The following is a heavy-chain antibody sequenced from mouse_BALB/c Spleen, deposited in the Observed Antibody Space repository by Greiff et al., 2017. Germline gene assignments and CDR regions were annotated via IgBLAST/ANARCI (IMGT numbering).Heavy chain of an antibody. Sequence: VKLQESGPGLVAPSQSLSITCTVSGFSLTSYGVHWVRQPPGKGLEWLGVIWAGGSTNYNSALMSRLSISKDNSKSQVFLKMNSLQTDDTAMYYCARDGIYDGYYVNYFDYWGQGTTLTVSS. CDR2: IWAGGST. CDR3: ARDGIYDGYYVNYFDY. D-gene: IGHD2-3*01. J-gene: IGHJ2*01. V-gene: IGHV2-9*02. CDR1: GFSLTSYG.